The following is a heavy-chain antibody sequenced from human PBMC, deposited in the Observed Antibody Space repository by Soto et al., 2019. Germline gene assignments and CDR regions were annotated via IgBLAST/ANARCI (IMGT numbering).Heavy chain of an antibody. CDR2: IIPIFGTA. D-gene: IGHD5-12*01. CDR3: ARVTTKRNSGYDGYYYCGMDV. Sequence: QVQLVQSGAEVKKPGSSVKVSCKASGGTFSSYAISWVRQAPGQGLEWMGGIIPIFGTANYAQKFQGRVTITADESTSTAYMELSSLRSEDTAVYYCARVTTKRNSGYDGYYYCGMDVWGQGTTVTVSS. V-gene: IGHV1-69*12. CDR1: GGTFSSYA. J-gene: IGHJ6*02.